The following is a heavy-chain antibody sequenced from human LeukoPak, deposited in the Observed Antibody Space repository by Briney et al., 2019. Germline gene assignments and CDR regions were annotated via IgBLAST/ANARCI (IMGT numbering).Heavy chain of an antibody. CDR3: AKVLRAFYYYYYMDV. J-gene: IGHJ6*03. V-gene: IGHV3-30*02. CDR2: IRFDGSHK. CDR1: GFTFSNYG. Sequence: GGSLRLSCAASGFTFSNYGMFWFRQAPGKGLDWVSFIRFDGSHKYYADSVKGRFTISRDNSKNTVYLQMDGLRAEDTAVYYCAKVLRAFYYYYYMDVWGKGTTVTISS.